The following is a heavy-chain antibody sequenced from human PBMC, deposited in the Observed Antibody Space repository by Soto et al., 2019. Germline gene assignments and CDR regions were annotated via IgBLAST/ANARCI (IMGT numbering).Heavy chain of an antibody. D-gene: IGHD4-17*01. V-gene: IGHV4-31*02. Sequence: LLMLSVTCTVAGGSISSGGYYWSRIRQHPGKGLEWIGYIYYSGSTYYNPSLKSRVTISVGTSKNQFSLKLSSVTAADTAVYYCARASPYGDLDYWGQGTLVTVSS. CDR2: IYYSGST. CDR1: GGSISSGGYY. J-gene: IGHJ4*02. CDR3: ARASPYGDLDY.